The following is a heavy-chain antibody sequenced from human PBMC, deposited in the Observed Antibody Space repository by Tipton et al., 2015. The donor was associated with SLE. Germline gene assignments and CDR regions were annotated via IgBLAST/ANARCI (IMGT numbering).Heavy chain of an antibody. CDR1: GGSISSYY. D-gene: IGHD2-8*02. Sequence: LRLSCTVSGGSISSYYWSWIRQPPGKGLEWIGYIYHSGSANYNPSLKSRVTISVDTSKKQFSLKVRSVTAADTAVYYCARRGVVSRFDPWGQGTLVTVSS. CDR2: IYHSGSA. J-gene: IGHJ5*02. CDR3: ARRGVVSRFDP. V-gene: IGHV4-59*12.